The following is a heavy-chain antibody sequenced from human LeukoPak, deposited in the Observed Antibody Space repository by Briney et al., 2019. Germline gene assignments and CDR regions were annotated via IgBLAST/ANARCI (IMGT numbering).Heavy chain of an antibody. CDR2: INPNSGGT. D-gene: IGHD6-6*01. CDR3: ARDRPAYGMDV. V-gene: IGHV1-2*04. J-gene: IGHJ6*02. Sequence: ASVQVSCKASGYTFTGYYMHWVRQAPGQGLEWMGWINPNSGGTNYAQKFQGWVTMTRDTSISTAYMELSRLRSGDTAVYYCARDRPAYGMDVWGQGTTVTVSS. CDR1: GYTFTGYY.